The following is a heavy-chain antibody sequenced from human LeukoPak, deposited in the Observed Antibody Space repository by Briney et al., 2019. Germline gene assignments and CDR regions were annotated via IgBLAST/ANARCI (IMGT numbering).Heavy chain of an antibody. D-gene: IGHD3-22*01. V-gene: IGHV4-38-2*02. J-gene: IGHJ4*02. CDR1: GYSISSGYY. Sequence: DPSETLSLTCTVSGYSISSGYYWGWIRQPPGKGLEWIGSIYHSGSTYYNPSLKSRVTISVDTSKNQFSLKLSSVTAADTAVYYCASRLRGLLLGEYHYFDYWGQGTLVTVSS. CDR2: IYHSGST. CDR3: ASRLRGLLLGEYHYFDY.